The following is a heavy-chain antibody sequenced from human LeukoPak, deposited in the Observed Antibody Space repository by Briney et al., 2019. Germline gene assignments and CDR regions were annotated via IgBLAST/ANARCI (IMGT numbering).Heavy chain of an antibody. Sequence: SQTLSLTCTVSGASFNSDDQYWNWIRQSPGKGLEWIGSIHPSGMLYNNPSLESRVTMSRDTSKNQFSLNLNSVTAADTAVYYCARLPGGDSSSVVAFDIWGQGTMVTVSS. CDR2: IHPSGML. D-gene: IGHD2-21*02. V-gene: IGHV4-31*03. J-gene: IGHJ3*02. CDR1: GASFNSDDQY. CDR3: ARLPGGDSSSVVAFDI.